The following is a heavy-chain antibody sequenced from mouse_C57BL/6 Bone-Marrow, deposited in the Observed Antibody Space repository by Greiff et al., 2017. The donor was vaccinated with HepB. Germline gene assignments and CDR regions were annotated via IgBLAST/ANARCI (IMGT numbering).Heavy chain of an antibody. CDR3: ARLYYYGSRPFAY. CDR1: GYTFTSYG. V-gene: IGHV1-81*01. D-gene: IGHD1-1*01. CDR2: IYPRSGNT. Sequence: QVQLKESGAELARPGASVKLSCKASGYTFTSYGLSWVKQRTGQGLEWIGEIYPRSGNTYYNEKFKGKATLTADKSSSTAYMELRSLTSEDSAVYFCARLYYYGSRPFAYWGQGTLVTVSA. J-gene: IGHJ3*01.